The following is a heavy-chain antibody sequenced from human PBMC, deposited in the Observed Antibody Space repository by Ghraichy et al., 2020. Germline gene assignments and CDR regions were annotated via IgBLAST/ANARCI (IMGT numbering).Heavy chain of an antibody. CDR2: IYSGGNT. CDR3: ARNVGETES. D-gene: IGHD3-16*01. CDR1: GFTVINNY. Sequence: GESLNISCAASGFTVINNYMSWVRQAPGKGLEWVSLIYSGGNTYYADSVKGRFTISRDSSKNTLFLQMNSLRAEDTAVYYCARNVGETESWGQGTLVTVSS. V-gene: IGHV3-53*01. J-gene: IGHJ5*02.